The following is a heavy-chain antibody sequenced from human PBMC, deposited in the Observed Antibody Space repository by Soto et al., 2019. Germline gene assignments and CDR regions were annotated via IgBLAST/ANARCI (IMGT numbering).Heavy chain of an antibody. D-gene: IGHD5-12*01. Sequence: QLQLQESGSGLVKPSQTLSLTCAVYGGSISSGGYSWSWIRQPPGKGLEWIGYIYHSESTYYNPSLKGRVTISVDRSKNQFSLKLSSVTAADTAVYYCAAGGGLPRYYWGQGTLVTVSS. V-gene: IGHV4-30-2*01. CDR1: GGSISSGGYS. CDR2: IYHSEST. CDR3: AAGGGLPRYY. J-gene: IGHJ4*02.